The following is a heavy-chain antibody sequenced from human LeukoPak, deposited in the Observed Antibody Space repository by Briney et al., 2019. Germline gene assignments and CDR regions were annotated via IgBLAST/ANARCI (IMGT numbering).Heavy chain of an antibody. CDR3: ASVWWLLWGADY. CDR1: GFTFSSYA. Sequence: GGSLRLSCAASGFTFSSYAMHWVRQAPGKGLEYVSAISSNGGSTYYANSVKGRFTISRDNSKNTLYLQMNSLRAEDTAVYYCASVWWLLWGADYWGQGTLVTVSS. CDR2: ISSNGGST. D-gene: IGHD5-12*01. J-gene: IGHJ4*02. V-gene: IGHV3-64*01.